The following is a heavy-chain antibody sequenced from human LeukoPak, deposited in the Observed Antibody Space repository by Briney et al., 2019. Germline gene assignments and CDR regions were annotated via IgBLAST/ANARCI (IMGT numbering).Heavy chain of an antibody. V-gene: IGHV3-15*01. J-gene: IGHJ4*02. CDR2: IKSKTVGGTT. CDR3: TVAVAFDY. D-gene: IGHD6-19*01. CDR1: GFTFSNAW. Sequence: GGSLRLSCAASGFTFSNAWMSWVHQAPGKGLEWVGRIKSKTVGGTTDYAAPVKGRFTISRDDSKNTLYLQMNSLKTEDTAVYYCTVAVAFDYWGQGTLVTVSS.